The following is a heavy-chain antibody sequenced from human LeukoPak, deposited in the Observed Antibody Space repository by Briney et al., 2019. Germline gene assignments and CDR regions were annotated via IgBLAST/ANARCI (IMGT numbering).Heavy chain of an antibody. D-gene: IGHD2-21*02. J-gene: IGHJ4*02. V-gene: IGHV4-30-4*01. Sequence: SETLSLTCTVSGGSISSGDYYWSWIRQPPGKGLEWIGYIYYSGSTYYNPSLKSRVTISVDTSKNQFSLKLSSVTAADTAVYYCARESTYCGGDCYAGEIDYWGQGTLVTVSP. CDR1: GGSISSGDYY. CDR3: ARESTYCGGDCYAGEIDY. CDR2: IYYSGST.